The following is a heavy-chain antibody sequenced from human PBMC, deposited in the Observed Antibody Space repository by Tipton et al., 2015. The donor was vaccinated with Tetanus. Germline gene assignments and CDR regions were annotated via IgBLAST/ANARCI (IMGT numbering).Heavy chain of an antibody. CDR3: ASGSALDY. J-gene: IGHJ4*02. CDR1: GFIFSSYT. D-gene: IGHD6-25*01. V-gene: IGHV3-21*01. Sequence: VQLVQSGGGLVKPGGSLRLSCEVSGFIFSSYTMNWVRQAPGKGLEWVSSISSTSSYIYYADSLKGRFTISRDNAKNSLYLQMNSLTAEDTAVYYCASGSALDYWGQGILVAVS. CDR2: ISSTSSYI.